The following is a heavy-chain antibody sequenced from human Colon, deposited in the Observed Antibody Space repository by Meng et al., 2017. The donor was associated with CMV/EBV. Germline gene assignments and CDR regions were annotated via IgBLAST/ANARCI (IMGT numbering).Heavy chain of an antibody. Sequence: GGSLRLSCATSGFTFTDYSLNWVRQAPGKGLEWVSSISPSGDYIHYADSLQGRFTISRDNTKNSLFLQMSSLRADDTADYYCARDFKSGRPWGQGTLVTVSS. V-gene: IGHV3-21*06. CDR1: GFTFTDYS. CDR2: ISPSGDYI. CDR3: ARDFKSGRP. J-gene: IGHJ5*02.